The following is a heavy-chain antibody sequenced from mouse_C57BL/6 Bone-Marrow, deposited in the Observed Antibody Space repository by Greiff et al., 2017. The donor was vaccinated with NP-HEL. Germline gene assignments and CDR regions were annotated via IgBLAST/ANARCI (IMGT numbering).Heavy chain of an antibody. CDR2: FHPYNDDT. D-gene: IGHD1-1*01. V-gene: IGHV1-47*01. CDR3: ARRSKFEYAMDY. CDR1: GYTFTTYP. Sequence: QVQLQQSGAELVKPGASVKMSCKASGYTFTTYPIEWMKQSPGKCLEWIGNFHPYNDDTKYNEKFKGKATLTVEKSSSTVYLDLSRLTSDDSAVYCCARRSKFEYAMDYWGQGTSDTVSS. J-gene: IGHJ4*01.